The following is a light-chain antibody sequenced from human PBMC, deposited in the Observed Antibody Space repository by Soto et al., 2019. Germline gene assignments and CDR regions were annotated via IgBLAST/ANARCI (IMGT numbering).Light chain of an antibody. CDR3: AVWDDSLNGHV. J-gene: IGLJ1*01. CDR1: ISNIGTSS. Sequence: QSVLTQPPSASVTPGQTVTISCSGIISNIGTSSVHWYKHLPGTAPKPLIYTNDQRPSGVPDRFSGSKSGTSASLAISGLQSEDEADYYCAVWDDSLNGHVFGAGTKVTVL. CDR2: TND. V-gene: IGLV1-44*01.